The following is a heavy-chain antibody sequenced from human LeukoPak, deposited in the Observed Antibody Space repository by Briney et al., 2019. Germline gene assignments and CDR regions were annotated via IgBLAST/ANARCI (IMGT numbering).Heavy chain of an antibody. CDR2: FYYSGST. J-gene: IGHJ3*02. D-gene: IGHD4/OR15-4a*01. V-gene: IGHV4-59*01. CDR3: ARVVLPPGGAFNI. Sequence: SETLSLTCTVSGGSINSYYWSWIRQSPGKGLEWIGYFYYSGSTNYNPSLKSRVAISVDTSKNQFSLKLSSVTAADTAVYYCARVVLPPGGAFNIWGQGTMVTVSS. CDR1: GGSINSYY.